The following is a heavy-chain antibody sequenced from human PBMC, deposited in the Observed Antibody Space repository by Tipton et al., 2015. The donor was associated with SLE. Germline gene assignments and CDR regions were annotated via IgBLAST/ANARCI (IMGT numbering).Heavy chain of an antibody. CDR2: ISSISSYT. J-gene: IGHJ4*02. D-gene: IGHD2-21*01. CDR3: ARAALCGGDCPDY. Sequence: SLRLSCAASGFTFSDYYMSWIRQAPGKGLEWVSYISSISSYTNYADSVKGRFTISRDNAKNSLYLQMNSLRAEDTAVYYCARAALCGGDCPDYWGQGTLVTVSS. CDR1: GFTFSDYY. V-gene: IGHV3-11*06.